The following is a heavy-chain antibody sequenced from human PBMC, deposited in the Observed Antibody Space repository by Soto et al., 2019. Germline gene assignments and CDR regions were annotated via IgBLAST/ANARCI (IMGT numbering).Heavy chain of an antibody. Sequence: ASVKVSCKASGYTFTSYGISWVRQAPGQGLEWMGWISAYKGNTNYAQKLQGRVTMTTDTSTSTAYMELRSLRSDDTAVYYCARDEDPGDNWNDGHNWFDPWGQGTLVTVSS. J-gene: IGHJ5*02. CDR2: ISAYKGNT. CDR1: GYTFTSYG. V-gene: IGHV1-18*01. D-gene: IGHD1-1*01. CDR3: ARDEDPGDNWNDGHNWFDP.